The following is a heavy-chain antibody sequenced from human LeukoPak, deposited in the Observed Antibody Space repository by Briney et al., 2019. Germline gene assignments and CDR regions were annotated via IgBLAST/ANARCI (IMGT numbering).Heavy chain of an antibody. J-gene: IGHJ4*02. Sequence: ASVKVSCKASGYTFTNFGISWVRQAPGQGLEWMGWISPYNGNTNYAQKVQGRVTMTTDTSTSTVYIELRSLRSDDTAVYYCARVGGWAYRDYLQEAFDYWGQGTLVTVSS. V-gene: IGHV1-18*01. CDR2: ISPYNGNT. CDR1: GYTFTNFG. CDR3: ARVGGWAYRDYLQEAFDY. D-gene: IGHD4-17*01.